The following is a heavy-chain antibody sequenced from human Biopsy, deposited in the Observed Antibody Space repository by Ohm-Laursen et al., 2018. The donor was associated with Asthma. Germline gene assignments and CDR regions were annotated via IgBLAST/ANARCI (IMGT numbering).Heavy chain of an antibody. CDR2: VNTGNGDT. Sequence: ASVKVSCKASGSNFISFAIHWVRQAPGQRLEWMGWVNTGNGDTKYSQKFQGRVTITRDTSASTAYMELRSLRSEDTATYYCARTYYDFLTGQVKDVFGVWGQGTMVTVSS. D-gene: IGHD3-9*01. CDR1: GSNFISFA. J-gene: IGHJ3*01. V-gene: IGHV1-3*04. CDR3: ARTYYDFLTGQVKDVFGV.